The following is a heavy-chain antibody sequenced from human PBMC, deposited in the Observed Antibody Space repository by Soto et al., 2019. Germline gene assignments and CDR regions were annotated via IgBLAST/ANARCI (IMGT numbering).Heavy chain of an antibody. Sequence: QVQLVESGGGVFQPGRSLRLSCAASGFTFSSYGMHWVRQAPGKGLEWVAVIWDDGSNKYYADSVKGRFTISRDNSKNTLYLQMSSLRAEDTAVYYCERDLKGYYGSGGGMDVWGQGTTVTVSS. CDR1: GFTFSSYG. J-gene: IGHJ6*02. CDR3: ERDLKGYYGSGGGMDV. V-gene: IGHV3-33*01. D-gene: IGHD3-10*01. CDR2: IWDDGSNK.